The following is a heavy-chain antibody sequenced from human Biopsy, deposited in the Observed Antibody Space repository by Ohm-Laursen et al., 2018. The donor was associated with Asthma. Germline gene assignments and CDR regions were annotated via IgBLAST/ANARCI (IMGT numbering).Heavy chain of an antibody. CDR1: GYTFINYA. J-gene: IGHJ3*02. V-gene: IGHV1-18*01. CDR3: ARDRWDVSDYGGKSGRAFDI. D-gene: IGHD4-23*01. Sequence: GASVKVSCKVSGYTFINYAIHWVRQAPGQGLEWMGWISAYTGNTNYAQKFQGRISMTTVTPTTTAYMELRTLRSDDTAVYYCARDRWDVSDYGGKSGRAFDIWGQGTMVTVSS. CDR2: ISAYTGNT.